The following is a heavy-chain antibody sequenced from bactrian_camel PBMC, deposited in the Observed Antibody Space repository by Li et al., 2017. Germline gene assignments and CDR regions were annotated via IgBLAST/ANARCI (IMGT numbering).Heavy chain of an antibody. D-gene: IGHD2*01. J-gene: IGHJ4*01. Sequence: HVQLVESGGASVQAGGSLTLSCAASGPLYHSYTMGWFRQAPGKEREAVACIITGNGKTYYADSVKGRFTISQDVIRRRCISSWTTWNLRTLPCTTVRRKPLICGTGGTLNTGARGPRSPSP. CDR2: IITGNGKT. V-gene: IGHV3S61*01. CDR3: RRKPLICGTGGTLNT. CDR1: GPLYHSYT.